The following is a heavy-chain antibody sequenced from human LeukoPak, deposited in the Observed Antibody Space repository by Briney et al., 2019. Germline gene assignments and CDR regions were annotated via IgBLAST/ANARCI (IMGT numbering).Heavy chain of an antibody. CDR1: GFTFSSYG. V-gene: IGHV3-30*02. D-gene: IGHD4-17*01. CDR2: IRYDGSNK. CDR3: AKNPGAMTTVTLYYYYYMDV. Sequence: GGSLRLSCAASGFTFSSYGMHWVRQAPGKGLEWVAFIRYDGSNKYYADSVKGRFTISRDNSKNTLYLQMNSLRAEDTAVYYCAKNPGAMTTVTLYYYYYMDVRGKGTTVTVSS. J-gene: IGHJ6*03.